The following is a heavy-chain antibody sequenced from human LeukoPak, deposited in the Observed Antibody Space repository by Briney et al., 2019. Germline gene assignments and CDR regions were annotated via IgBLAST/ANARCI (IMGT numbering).Heavy chain of an antibody. V-gene: IGHV4-34*01. CDR2: INHSGST. CDR1: GGSFSGYY. D-gene: IGHD3-22*01. J-gene: IGHJ4*02. CDR3: ARDPSAHYYDSSGYSGDY. Sequence: PPETLSLTCAVYGGSFSGYYWSWIRQPPGKGLEWIGEINHSGSTNYNPSLKSRVTISVDTSKNQSSLKLSSVTAADTAVYYCARDPSAHYYDSSGYSGDYWGQGTLVTVSS.